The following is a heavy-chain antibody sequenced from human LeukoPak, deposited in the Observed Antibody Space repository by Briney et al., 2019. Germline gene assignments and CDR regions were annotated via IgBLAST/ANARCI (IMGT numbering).Heavy chain of an antibody. V-gene: IGHV1-8*01. Sequence: GASVKVSCKASGYTFTSYDINWVRQATGQGLEWMGWMNPNSGNTGYAQKFQGRVTMTRNTSISTAYMELSSLRSEDTAVYYCARGSVLRFLEWLSSYYYYYGMDVWGQGTTVTVSS. CDR3: ARGSVLRFLEWLSSYYYYYGMDV. CDR1: GYTFTSYD. CDR2: MNPNSGNT. J-gene: IGHJ6*02. D-gene: IGHD3-3*01.